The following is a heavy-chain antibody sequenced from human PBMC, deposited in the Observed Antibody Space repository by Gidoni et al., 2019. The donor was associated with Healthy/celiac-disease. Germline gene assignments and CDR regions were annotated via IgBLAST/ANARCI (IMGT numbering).Heavy chain of an antibody. J-gene: IGHJ6*02. D-gene: IGHD3-10*01. CDR2: IYYSGST. V-gene: IGHV4-31*03. CDR1: GGSISSGCYY. Sequence: QVQLQESGPGLVKPSQTLSLTCTVSGGSISSGCYYWSWIRQHPGKGLEWIGYIYYSGSTYYNPSLKSRVTISVDTSKNQFSLKLSSVTAADTAVYYCARDRITMVRGVIIRDYYYGMDVWGQGTTVTVSS. CDR3: ARDRITMVRGVIIRDYYYGMDV.